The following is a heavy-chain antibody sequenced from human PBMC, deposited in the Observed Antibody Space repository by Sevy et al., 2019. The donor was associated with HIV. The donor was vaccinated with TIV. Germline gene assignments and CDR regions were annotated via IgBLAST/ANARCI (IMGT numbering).Heavy chain of an antibody. Sequence: ASVKVSCKASGYTFINYGITWVRQAPGQGLEWMGWISRYNTNYAQNLQGRVTMTTDTSTSTVYMELRSLRSDDTAVYYCARSPSGSQGPGQYFQHWGQGTLVTVSS. CDR3: ARSPSGSQGPGQYFQH. CDR2: ISRYNT. V-gene: IGHV1-18*01. D-gene: IGHD1-26*01. CDR1: GYTFINYG. J-gene: IGHJ1*01.